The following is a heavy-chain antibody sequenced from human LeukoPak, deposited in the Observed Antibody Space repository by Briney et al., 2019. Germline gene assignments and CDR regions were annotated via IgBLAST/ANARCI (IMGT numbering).Heavy chain of an antibody. CDR3: ARDGRYGSSTASGY. CDR2: ISVYNGNT. CDR1: GYTFTSYG. D-gene: IGHD6-6*01. V-gene: IGHV1-18*01. J-gene: IGHJ4*02. Sequence: ASVKVSCKASGYTFTSYGISWVRQAPGQGLEWMGWISVYNGNTNYAQKLQGRVTMTTDTSTSTAYMGLRSLRSDDTAVYYCARDGRYGSSTASGYWGQGTLVTVSS.